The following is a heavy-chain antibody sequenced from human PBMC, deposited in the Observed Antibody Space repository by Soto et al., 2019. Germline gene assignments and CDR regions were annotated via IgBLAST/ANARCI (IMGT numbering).Heavy chain of an antibody. CDR1: GLSFYDYG. D-gene: IGHD6-13*01. Sequence: GGCMRLSCAVCGLSFYDYGMHWVRQDPGKGLEWVAVMSYAGTYKYYADSVKGRFTISRDLSGNTLFLQMNSLRLEDTAAYFCAKDMYPRTVLNSSTPWGDYWGQGPLVTVSS. J-gene: IGHJ4*02. CDR3: AKDMYPRTVLNSSTPWGDY. V-gene: IGHV3-30*18. CDR2: MSYAGTYK.